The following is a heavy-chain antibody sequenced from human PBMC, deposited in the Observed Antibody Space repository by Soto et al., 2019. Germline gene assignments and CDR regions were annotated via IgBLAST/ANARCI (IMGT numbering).Heavy chain of an antibody. J-gene: IGHJ6*03. Sequence: PSETLSLTCAVSSGSISSSNWWSWVHQPPGKGLEWIGEIYHSGSTNYNPSLKSRVTISVDKSKNQFSLKLSSVTAADTAVYYCARGTGITIFSYYMDVWGKGTTVTVSS. D-gene: IGHD3-3*01. V-gene: IGHV4-4*02. CDR3: ARGTGITIFSYYMDV. CDR2: IYHSGST. CDR1: SGSISSSNW.